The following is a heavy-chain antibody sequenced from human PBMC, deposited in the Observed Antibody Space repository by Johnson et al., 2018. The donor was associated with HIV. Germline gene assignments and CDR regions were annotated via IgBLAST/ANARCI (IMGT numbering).Heavy chain of an antibody. V-gene: IGHV3-30*02. D-gene: IGHD1-26*01. Sequence: QMLLVESGGGLVQPGGSLRLSCASGFTVSTNYMSWVRQAPGKGLEWVAFIRYDGNNKYYADSVKGRFTISRDNSKNTLYLQMNSLRAEDTAVYYCAKTYRGSNGDAFDIWGQGTMVIVSS. CDR3: AKTYRGSNGDAFDI. CDR2: IRYDGNNK. J-gene: IGHJ3*02. CDR1: GFTVSTNY.